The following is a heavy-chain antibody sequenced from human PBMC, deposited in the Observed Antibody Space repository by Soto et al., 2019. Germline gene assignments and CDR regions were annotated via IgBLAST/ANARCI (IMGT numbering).Heavy chain of an antibody. CDR2: ISSDGITT. D-gene: IGHD1-26*01. Sequence: EAQMVESGGGLVQPGGSLRLSCAASGFTFSRYWIDWVRQAPGKGLVWVSHISSDGITTSYADSVKGRFTISRDNAKNTLYLQMNSLRVEDTAVYYCASGIVGSHDYWGQGTLVTVSS. V-gene: IGHV3-74*01. CDR1: GFTFSRYW. J-gene: IGHJ4*02. CDR3: ASGIVGSHDY.